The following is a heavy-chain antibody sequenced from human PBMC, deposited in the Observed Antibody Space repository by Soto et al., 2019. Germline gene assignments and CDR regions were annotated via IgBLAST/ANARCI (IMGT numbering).Heavy chain of an antibody. CDR2: INGDGSQQ. J-gene: IGHJ4*02. CDR3: ARDPAHGAMDY. Sequence: EVQLVESGGGLVQPGGSPRLDCAASGLTFSASYMSWVRQAPGKGLEWVAIINGDGSQQTYVDSVKGRFTISRDNAKNSLFLQMSSLRVEDTAVYYCARDPAHGAMDYWGQGTLVTVSS. CDR1: GLTFSASY. D-gene: IGHD4-17*01. V-gene: IGHV3-7*01.